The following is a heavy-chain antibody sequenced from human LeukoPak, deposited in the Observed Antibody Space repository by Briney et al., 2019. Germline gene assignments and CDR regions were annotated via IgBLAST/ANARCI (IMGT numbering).Heavy chain of an antibody. D-gene: IGHD3-10*01. CDR3: ARSGGPGTYHQLRYNWFDP. CDR1: GFTFNSHG. J-gene: IGHJ5*02. CDR2: ITTISHYI. V-gene: IGHV3-21*01. Sequence: GGSLRLSCAASGFTFNSHGMHWVRQAPGKGLEWLSSITTISHYIYYAGAVRGRFTISRDNAKNSLYLQMNSLRGEDTAVYYCARSGGPGTYHQLRYNWFDPWGQGTLVTVSS.